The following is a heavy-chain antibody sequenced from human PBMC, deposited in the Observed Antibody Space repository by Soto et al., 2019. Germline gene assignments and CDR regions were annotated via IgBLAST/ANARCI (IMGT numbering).Heavy chain of an antibody. CDR3: ARVRYCGGDCYSDWFDP. Sequence: SETLSLTCTVSGGSISSGGYYWSWIRQHPGKGLEWIGYIYYSGSTYYKPSLKSRVTISVDTSKNQFSLKLSSVTAADTAVYYCARVRYCGGDCYSDWFDPWGQGTLVTVSS. V-gene: IGHV4-31*03. J-gene: IGHJ5*02. CDR1: GGSISSGGYY. CDR2: IYYSGST. D-gene: IGHD2-21*02.